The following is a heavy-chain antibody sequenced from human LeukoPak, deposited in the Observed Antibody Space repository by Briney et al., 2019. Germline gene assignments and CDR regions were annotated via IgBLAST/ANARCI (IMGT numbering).Heavy chain of an antibody. CDR1: GGSISSYY. CDR2: IYTSGST. V-gene: IGHV4-4*07. CDR3: ARGVGYYDFWSGYRRGFWFDP. D-gene: IGHD3-3*01. J-gene: IGHJ5*02. Sequence: SETLSPTCTVSGGSISSYYWSWIRQPAGKGLEWIGRIYTSGSTNYNPSLKSRVTMSVDTSKNQFSLKLSSVTAADTAVYYCARGVGYYDFWSGYRRGFWFDPWGQGTLVTVSS.